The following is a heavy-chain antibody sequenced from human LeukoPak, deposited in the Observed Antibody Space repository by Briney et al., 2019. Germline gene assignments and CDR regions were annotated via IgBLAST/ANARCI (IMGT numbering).Heavy chain of an antibody. Sequence: GGSLRLSCAASGFIFSSYGMHWVRQAPGKGLEWVAVISYDGSNKYYADSVKGRFTISRDNSKNTLYLQMNSLRAEDTAVYYCAKDLGIVGATYYFDYWGQGTLVTVSS. V-gene: IGHV3-30*18. CDR3: AKDLGIVGATYYFDY. J-gene: IGHJ4*02. CDR2: ISYDGSNK. D-gene: IGHD1-26*01. CDR1: GFIFSSYG.